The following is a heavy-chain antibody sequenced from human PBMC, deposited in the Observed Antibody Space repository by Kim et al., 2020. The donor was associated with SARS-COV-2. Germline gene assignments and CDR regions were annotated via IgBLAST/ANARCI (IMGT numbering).Heavy chain of an antibody. CDR2: IYYSGST. Sequence: SETLSLTCTVSGGSISSNYWSWIRQPPGKGLEWVGYIYYSGSTNNNPSLKSRVPISVATSTNKFSLKLSSVTVADTAASYCSRRRLLGWFDYCYYYM. CDR1: GGSISSNY. CDR3: SRRRLLGWFDYCYYYM. J-gene: IGHJ6*03. V-gene: IGHV4-59*01. D-gene: IGHD3-3*01.